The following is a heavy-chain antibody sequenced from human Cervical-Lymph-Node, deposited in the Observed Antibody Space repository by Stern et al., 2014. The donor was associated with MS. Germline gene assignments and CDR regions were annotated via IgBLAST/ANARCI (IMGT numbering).Heavy chain of an antibody. V-gene: IGHV1-69*01. CDR3: ARGGRSSSYFCPDY. CDR1: GDTFRTYA. CDR2: IIPVFDTV. D-gene: IGHD6-13*01. J-gene: IGHJ4*02. Sequence: MQLVESGSEVKKPGSSVKVSCKASGDTFRTYAFSWVRQAPGEGLEWMGGIIPVFDTVDYAQKFRGRVTMTADESTTTAYMEVRSLTSEDTAVYYCARGGRSSSYFCPDYWGQGTLVTVSS.